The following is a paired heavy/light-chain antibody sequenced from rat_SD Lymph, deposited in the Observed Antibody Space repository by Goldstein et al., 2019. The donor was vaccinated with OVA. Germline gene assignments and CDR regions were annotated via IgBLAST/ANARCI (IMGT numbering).Heavy chain of an antibody. CDR3: ARGGNYGSPYFFDY. CDR2: INTYTGKP. J-gene: IGHJ2*01. Sequence: QIQLVQSGPELKKPGESVKISCKASGYTFTDFAMHWVKQAPGKGLKWMGWINTYTGKPTYADDFKGRFVFSFEASASTANLQISNLKNEDTATYFCARGGNYGSPYFFDYWGQGVMVTVSS. V-gene: IGHV9-4*01. D-gene: IGHD1-3*01. CDR1: GYTFTDFA.
Light chain of an antibody. CDR2: FAS. Sequence: DVVLTQSPGTLSVTPGERISLSCRASENVATYLHWYQQKPNESPRLLIKFASQSISGVPSRFSGSGSGTDFTLSINGVELEDLSIYYCQQGDSLPHTFGPGTKLELK. CDR1: ENVATY. CDR3: QQGDSLPHT. J-gene: IGKJ2-1*01. V-gene: IGKV5S12*01.